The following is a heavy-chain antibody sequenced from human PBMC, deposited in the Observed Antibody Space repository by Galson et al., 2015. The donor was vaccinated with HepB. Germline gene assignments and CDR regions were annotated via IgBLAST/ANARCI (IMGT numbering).Heavy chain of an antibody. V-gene: IGHV5-10-1*01. J-gene: IGHJ5*02. CDR2: IDPSDSYT. CDR3: ARSGYSYGPGNWFDP. D-gene: IGHD5-18*01. Sequence: QSGAEVKKPGESLRISCKDSGYSFTSYWISWVRQMPGKGLEWMGRIDPSDSYTNYSPSFQGHVTISADKSISTAYLQWSSLKASDTAMYYCARSGYSYGPGNWFDPWGQGTLVTVSS. CDR1: GYSFTSYW.